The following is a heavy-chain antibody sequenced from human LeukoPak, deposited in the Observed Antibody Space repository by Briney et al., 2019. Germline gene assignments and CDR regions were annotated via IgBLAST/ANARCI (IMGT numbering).Heavy chain of an antibody. Sequence: PSETLSLTCAVYGGSFSGYYWSWIRQPPGKGLEWIGEINHSGSTNYNPSLKSRVTISVDTSKNQFSLKLSSVTAADTAVYYCARDRMMDTAMVTGNYYFDYWGQGTLVTVSS. J-gene: IGHJ4*02. D-gene: IGHD5-18*01. CDR2: INHSGST. CDR1: GGSFSGYY. V-gene: IGHV4-34*01. CDR3: ARDRMMDTAMVTGNYYFDY.